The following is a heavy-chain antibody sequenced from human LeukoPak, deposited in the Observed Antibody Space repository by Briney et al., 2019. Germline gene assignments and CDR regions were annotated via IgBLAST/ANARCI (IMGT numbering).Heavy chain of an antibody. J-gene: IGHJ6*02. V-gene: IGHV4-4*02. CDR3: ARHARTNYYGSGRDYYYGMDV. CDR1: GGSISSSNW. CDR2: IYHSGST. Sequence: SETLSLTCAVSGGSISSSNWWSWVRQPPGKGLEWIGEIYHSGSTNYNPSLKSRVTISVDKSKNQFSLKLSSVTAADTAVYYCARHARTNYYGSGRDYYYGMDVWGQGTTVTVSS. D-gene: IGHD3-10*01.